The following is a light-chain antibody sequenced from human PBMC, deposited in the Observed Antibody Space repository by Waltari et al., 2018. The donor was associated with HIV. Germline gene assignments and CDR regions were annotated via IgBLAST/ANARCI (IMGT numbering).Light chain of an antibody. CDR2: RYN. CDR3: ETWDDSVSDWV. CDR1: RFNIGSNH. J-gene: IGLJ3*02. Sequence: QTVLTQPPSASGTPGQRVTISCSGSRFNIGSNHGYGYRQIPGTAPKPLIYRYNQRPWGVPERFFGFKSGISASLAISVLRSEDEADYYCETWDDSVSDWVFGGGTKLTVL. V-gene: IGLV1-47*01.